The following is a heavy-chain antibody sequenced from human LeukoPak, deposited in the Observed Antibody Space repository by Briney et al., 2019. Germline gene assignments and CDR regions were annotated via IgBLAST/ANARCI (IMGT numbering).Heavy chain of an antibody. CDR3: ARDSYYGSGRHYYYYMDV. CDR2: ISGGST. Sequence: PGGSLRLSCAASGFTVSSNEMSWVRQAPGKGLEWVSSISGGSTYYADSRKGRFTISRDNSKNTLYLQMNSLRAEDTAVYYCARDSYYGSGRHYYYYMDVWGKGTTVTVSS. D-gene: IGHD3-10*01. V-gene: IGHV3-38-3*01. CDR1: GFTVSSNE. J-gene: IGHJ6*03.